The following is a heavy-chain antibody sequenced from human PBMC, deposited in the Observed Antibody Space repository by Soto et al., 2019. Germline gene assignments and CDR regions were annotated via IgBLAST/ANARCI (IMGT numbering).Heavy chain of an antibody. J-gene: IGHJ6*02. V-gene: IGHV1-18*01. CDR3: AREGQAPYYYYGMDV. Sequence: GASVKVCCKACGYAFSKDGVSWVRKAPGQGLKWMGWISGYNGNTKYAEKFQGRVTMTTDTSTSTAHMELRSLRSDDTAVYYCAREGQAPYYYYGMDVWGQGTAVTVSS. CDR2: ISGYNGNT. CDR1: GYAFSKDG.